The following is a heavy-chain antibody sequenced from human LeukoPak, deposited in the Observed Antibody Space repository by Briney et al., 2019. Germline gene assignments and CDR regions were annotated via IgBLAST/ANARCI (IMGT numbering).Heavy chain of an antibody. CDR3: ARDIGSSSWRGNWFDP. CDR2: FDPEDGET. D-gene: IGHD6-13*01. Sequence: ASVKVSCKASGYTFTSYDINWVRQATGQGLEWMGGFDPEDGETIYAQKFQGRVTMTEDTSTDTAYMELSSLRPEDTAVYYCARDIGSSSWRGNWFDPWGQGTLVTVSS. V-gene: IGHV1-24*01. J-gene: IGHJ5*02. CDR1: GYTFTSYD.